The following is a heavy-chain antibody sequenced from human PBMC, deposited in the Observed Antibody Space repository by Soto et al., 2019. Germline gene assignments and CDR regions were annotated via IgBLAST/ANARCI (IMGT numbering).Heavy chain of an antibody. V-gene: IGHV3-23*01. CDR2: ISGGGDNT. Sequence: EVQLLDSGGGLVQPGGSLRLSCEASGFTCSNYAMNWVRQAPGKGLEWVLGISGGGDNTYYADSVKGRFTISRDNSKNPVFLQMNSLRAEDTAVYYCAKERLARGFDYWGQGTLVTVSS. CDR1: GFTCSNYA. J-gene: IGHJ4*02. CDR3: AKERLARGFDY.